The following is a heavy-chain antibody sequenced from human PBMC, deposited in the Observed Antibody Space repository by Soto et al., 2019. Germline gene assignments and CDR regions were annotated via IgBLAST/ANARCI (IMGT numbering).Heavy chain of an antibody. CDR2: IKQDGNES. J-gene: IGHJ4*02. V-gene: IGHV3-7*01. CDR3: EIGHWLGC. CDR1: GFTFSDYF. D-gene: IGHD6-19*01. Sequence: ELQLVDSGGALVQPGESLRLSCAASGFTFSDYFMTWVRQAPGKGLEWVATIKQDGNESYYVDSVKGRFTISRDNAKNSLYLQMNALRAEDTAVYYCEIGHWLGCWGQGTLVTVSS.